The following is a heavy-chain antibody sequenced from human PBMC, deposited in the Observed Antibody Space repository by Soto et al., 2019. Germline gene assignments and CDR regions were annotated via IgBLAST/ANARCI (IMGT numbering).Heavy chain of an antibody. CDR2: IYYSGST. J-gene: IGHJ4*02. Sequence: QVQLQESGPGLVKPSQTLSLTCTVSGGSISSGGYYWSWIRQHPGKGLEWIGYIYYSGSTYYNPSLKGRVTLSVDTSKNQFSLKLSSVTAADTAVYYCARASAGVIYFDYWGQGTLVTVSS. CDR3: ARASAGVIYFDY. CDR1: GGSISSGGYY. D-gene: IGHD2-21*01. V-gene: IGHV4-31*03.